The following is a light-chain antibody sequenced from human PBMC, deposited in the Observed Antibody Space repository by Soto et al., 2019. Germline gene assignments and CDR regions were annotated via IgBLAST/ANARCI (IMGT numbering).Light chain of an antibody. J-gene: IGKJ1*01. V-gene: IGKV1-39*01. CDR1: QSISSY. CDR2: AAS. Sequence: DIQMTQSPSSLSASVGDRVTITCRASQSISSYLNWYQQKPGKAPKLLIYAASSFQSGVPSRFSGSGSRTYFTLTISSLQPEDFATYYCQQSYSTLWTFGQGTKVEIK. CDR3: QQSYSTLWT.